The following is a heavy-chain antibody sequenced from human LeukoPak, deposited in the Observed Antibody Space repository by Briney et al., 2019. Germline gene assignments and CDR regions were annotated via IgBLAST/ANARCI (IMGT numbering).Heavy chain of an antibody. CDR2: IHSSGSM. D-gene: IGHD6-19*01. V-gene: IGHV4-4*07. J-gene: IGHJ4*02. CDR1: GGSISSYY. CDR3: ARETEVSGGRSWDF. Sequence: SETLSLTCTVSGGSISSYYWTWIRQPAGKGLEWIGRIHSSGSMNHNPSLKSRVTMSVDTSSNQFSLKLSSVTAADTAVYYCARETEVSGGRSWDFWGQGTPVTVSS.